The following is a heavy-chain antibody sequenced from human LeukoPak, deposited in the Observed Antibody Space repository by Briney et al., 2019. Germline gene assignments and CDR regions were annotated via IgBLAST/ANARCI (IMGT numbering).Heavy chain of an antibody. CDR2: INHSGST. J-gene: IGHJ3*02. CDR3: AKDRPALEEWAFHI. Sequence: SETLSLTCAVYGGSFSGYYWSWIRQPPGKGLEWIGEINHSGSTNYNPSLKSRVTISVDTSKNQFSLKLSSVTAADTAVYYCAKDRPALEEWAFHIWGQGTMVTVSS. V-gene: IGHV4-34*01. CDR1: GGSFSGYY. D-gene: IGHD2-8*01.